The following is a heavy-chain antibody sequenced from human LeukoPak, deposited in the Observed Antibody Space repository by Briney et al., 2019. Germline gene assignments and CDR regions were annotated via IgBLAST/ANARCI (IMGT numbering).Heavy chain of an antibody. Sequence: ASVKVSCKASGYTFTGYYMHWVRQAPGQGLEWMGWINPNSGGTKSAQKFQGRVTMTRDTSISTAYMELSRLRSDDTAVYYCARDPYDSSSYYYSYFDYWGQGTLVTVSS. V-gene: IGHV1-2*02. CDR1: GYTFTGYY. CDR2: INPNSGGT. D-gene: IGHD3-22*01. J-gene: IGHJ4*02. CDR3: ARDPYDSSSYYYSYFDY.